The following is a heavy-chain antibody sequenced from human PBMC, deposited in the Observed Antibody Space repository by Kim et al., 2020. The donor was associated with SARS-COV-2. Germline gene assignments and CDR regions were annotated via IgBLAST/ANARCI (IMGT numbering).Heavy chain of an antibody. D-gene: IGHD3-22*01. CDR3: ARDGDSSGLYLYVDL. V-gene: IGHV3-30*07. Sequence: DSVKCRFTISRDNSENTFYLQMNSLRAEDTAVYYCARDGDSSGLYLYVDLWGRGTLVTVSS. J-gene: IGHJ2*01.